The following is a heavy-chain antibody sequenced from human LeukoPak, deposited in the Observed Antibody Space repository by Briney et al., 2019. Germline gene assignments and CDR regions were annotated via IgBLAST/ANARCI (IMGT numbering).Heavy chain of an antibody. D-gene: IGHD1-26*01. V-gene: IGHV1-69*13. CDR2: IIPIFGTA. Sequence: SVKVSCKASGGTFSSYAISWVRQAPGQGLEWMGGIIPIFGTANYAQKLQGRVTITADESTSTAYMELSSLRSDDTAVYYCARVRGGATEYYFDYWGQGTLVTVSS. CDR1: GGTFSSYA. J-gene: IGHJ4*02. CDR3: ARVRGGATEYYFDY.